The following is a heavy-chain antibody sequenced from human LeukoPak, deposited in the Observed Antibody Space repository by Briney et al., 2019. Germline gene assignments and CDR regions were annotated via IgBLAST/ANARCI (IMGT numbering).Heavy chain of an antibody. CDR1: GGSFSGYY. D-gene: IGHD6-13*01. J-gene: IGHJ6*02. Sequence: SETLSLTCAVYGGSFSGYYWSRIRQPPGKGLEWIGEINHSGSTNYNPSLKSRVTISVDTSKNQFSLKLSSVTAADTAVYYCALSRTLYSGSWYGNYYYYYYGMDVWGQGTTVTVSS. CDR2: INHSGST. CDR3: ALSRTLYSGSWYGNYYYYYYGMDV. V-gene: IGHV4-34*01.